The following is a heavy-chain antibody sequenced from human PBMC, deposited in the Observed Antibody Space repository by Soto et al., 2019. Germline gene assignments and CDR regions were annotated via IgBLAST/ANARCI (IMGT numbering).Heavy chain of an antibody. Sequence: SVKVSCKASGGTFSSYSISWVLQAPGQGLEWMGGIIPIFGTANYAQKFQGRVTITADESTSTAYMELSSLRSEDTAVYYCARGVLLRVSWFYPWGQGTLVTVSS. D-gene: IGHD3-22*01. J-gene: IGHJ5*02. CDR3: ARGVLLRVSWFYP. CDR2: IIPIFGTA. V-gene: IGHV1-69*13. CDR1: GGTFSSYS.